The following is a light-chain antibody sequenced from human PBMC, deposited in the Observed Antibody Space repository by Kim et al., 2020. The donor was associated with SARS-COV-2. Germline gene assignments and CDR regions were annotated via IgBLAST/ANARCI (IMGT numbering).Light chain of an antibody. CDR3: WSYAGSSVV. Sequence: PGQSVTISCTVTSSDVGGYNYVACYQQNPGKAPKLMIYEVSKRTSGVPDRFSGSKSGNTASLTVSGLQAEDEADYYCWSYAGSSVVFGRGTQLTVL. CDR1: SSDVGGYNY. J-gene: IGLJ2*01. CDR2: EVS. V-gene: IGLV2-11*01.